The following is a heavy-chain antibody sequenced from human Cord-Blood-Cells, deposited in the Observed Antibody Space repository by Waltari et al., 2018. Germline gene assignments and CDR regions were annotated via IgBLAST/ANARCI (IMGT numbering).Heavy chain of an antibody. CDR3: ARCDSSGYKEAFDI. CDR1: GGSFSGYY. Sequence: QVQLQQWGAGLLKPSETLSLTCAVYGGSFSGYYWSWIRQPPGKGLEWIGEINHSESTNYNPSLKSRVTISVDTSKNQFSLKLSSVIAADTAVYYCARCDSSGYKEAFDIWGQGTMVTVSS. CDR2: INHSEST. V-gene: IGHV4-34*01. J-gene: IGHJ3*02. D-gene: IGHD3-22*01.